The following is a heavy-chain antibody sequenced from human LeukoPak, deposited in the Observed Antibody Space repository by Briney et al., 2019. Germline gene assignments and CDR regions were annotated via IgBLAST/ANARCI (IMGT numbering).Heavy chain of an antibody. V-gene: IGHV3-23*01. Sequence: PGGSLRLSCAGSGFTFSNYAMIWVRQAPGKGLEWVSAIKGSGSYTKYADSVTGRFTISRDNSKNMLYLQMNSLTADDTATYYCAKDPNGDYIGAFDFGGQGTMVTVPS. CDR2: IKGSGSYT. CDR3: AKDPNGDYIGAFDF. D-gene: IGHD4-17*01. J-gene: IGHJ3*01. CDR1: GFTFSNYA.